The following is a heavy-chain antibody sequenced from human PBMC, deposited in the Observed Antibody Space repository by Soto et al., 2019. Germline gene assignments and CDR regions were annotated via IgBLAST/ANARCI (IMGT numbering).Heavy chain of an antibody. D-gene: IGHD4-17*01. CDR2: INPSGGST. J-gene: IGHJ3*02. CDR1: GYTFTSYY. CDR3: ARALPGGRTTDDAFDI. Sequence: ASVKVSCKASGYTFTSYYMHWVRQAPGQGLEWMGIINPSGGSTSYAQKFQGRVTMTRDTSTSTVYMELSSLRSEDTAVYYCARALPGGRTTDDAFDIWGQGTMVTV. V-gene: IGHV1-46*03.